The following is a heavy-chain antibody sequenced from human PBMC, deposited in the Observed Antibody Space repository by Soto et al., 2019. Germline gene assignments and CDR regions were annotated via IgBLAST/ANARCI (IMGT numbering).Heavy chain of an antibody. D-gene: IGHD1-7*01. J-gene: IGHJ4*02. CDR1: GFTFSSYG. CDR3: AKDRHWNYEEAIDY. CDR2: ISYDGSNK. V-gene: IGHV3-30*18. Sequence: GGSLRLSCAASGFTFSSYGMHWVRQAPGKGLEWVAVISYDGSNKYYADSVKGRFTISRDNSKNTLYLQMNSLRAEDTAVYYCAKDRHWNYEEAIDYWGQGTLVTVSS.